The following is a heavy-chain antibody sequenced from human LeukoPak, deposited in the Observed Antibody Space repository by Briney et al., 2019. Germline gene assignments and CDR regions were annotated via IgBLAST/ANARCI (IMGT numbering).Heavy chain of an antibody. CDR2: INPNSGGT. J-gene: IGHJ3*02. D-gene: IGHD3-22*01. Sequence: ASVKVSCKASGYTFTGYYMHWVRQAPGQGLEWMGWINPNSGGTNYAQKFQGRVTMTRDTSISTAYMELSRLRSDDTAVYYCARSAYYYDSSGYFGAFDIWGQGTMVTVSS. CDR1: GYTFTGYY. CDR3: ARSAYYYDSSGYFGAFDI. V-gene: IGHV1-2*02.